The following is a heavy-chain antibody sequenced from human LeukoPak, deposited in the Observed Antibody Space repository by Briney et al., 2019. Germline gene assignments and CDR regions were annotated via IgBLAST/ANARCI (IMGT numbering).Heavy chain of an antibody. CDR2: ISSTGSLI. CDR1: GFTFSNSE. Sequence: GGSLRLSCAASGFTFSNSEMNWVRQAPGKGLDWVSFISSTGSLIYYADSVKGRFTISGDSAKSSLYLQMDSLRVEDTAVYYCAKVSGSGWHFDHWGQGTLVTVSS. CDR3: AKVSGSGWHFDH. V-gene: IGHV3-48*03. J-gene: IGHJ4*02. D-gene: IGHD6-19*01.